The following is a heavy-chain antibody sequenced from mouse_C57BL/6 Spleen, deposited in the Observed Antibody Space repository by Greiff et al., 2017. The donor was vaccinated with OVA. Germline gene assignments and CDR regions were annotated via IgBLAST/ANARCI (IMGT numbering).Heavy chain of an antibody. D-gene: IGHD2-4*01. Sequence: EVQLVESGGGLVKPGGSLKLSCAASGFTFSSYAMSWVRQTPEKRLEWVATISDGGSYTYYPDNVKGRFTISRDNAKNNLYLQMSHLKSEDTAMYYCARDPYDYDGFAYWGQGTLVTVSA. CDR3: ARDPYDYDGFAY. CDR2: ISDGGSYT. V-gene: IGHV5-4*01. CDR1: GFTFSSYA. J-gene: IGHJ3*01.